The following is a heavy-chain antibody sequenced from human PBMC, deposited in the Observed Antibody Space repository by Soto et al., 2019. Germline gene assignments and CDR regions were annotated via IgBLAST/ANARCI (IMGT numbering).Heavy chain of an antibody. J-gene: IGHJ3*02. CDR2: INTYNGNT. D-gene: IGHD6-13*01. CDR3: ARDLLYSTRSTVRFDI. V-gene: IGHV1-18*01. CDR1: GYTFTSHG. Sequence: VQLVQSGVEVKKPGASVKVSCKASGYTFTSHGISWVRQAPGQGLEWMGWINTYNGNTNYAQKVQGRDTMTTETSTSTAYMELRSLRSDDTAVYYCARDLLYSTRSTVRFDIWGQGTMLTVSS.